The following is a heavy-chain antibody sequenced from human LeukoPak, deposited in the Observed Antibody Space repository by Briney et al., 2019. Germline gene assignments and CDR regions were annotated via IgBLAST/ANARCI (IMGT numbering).Heavy chain of an antibody. Sequence: QPGGSLRLSYAASGFTFSSYAMSWVRQAPGKGLEWVSVIYSGGSTYYADSVKGRFTISRDNSKNTLYLQMNSLRAEDTAVYYCAREGGGSYTQVGYFDYWGQGTLVTVSS. CDR3: AREGGGSYTQVGYFDY. CDR2: IYSGGST. J-gene: IGHJ4*02. V-gene: IGHV3-66*01. CDR1: GFTFSSYA. D-gene: IGHD1-26*01.